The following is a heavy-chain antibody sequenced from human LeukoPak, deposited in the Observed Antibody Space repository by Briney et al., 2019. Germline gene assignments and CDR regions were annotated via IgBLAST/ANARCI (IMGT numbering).Heavy chain of an antibody. CDR1: GYTFTSYG. D-gene: IGHD2-2*01. CDR3: ARDRGIGRCYDS. Sequence: ASVKVSCKASGYTFTSYGISWVRQAPGQGLEWMGWISGYNGNTNYAQKFQGRVTMTTDTSTSTAYMELRSLRSDDTAVYYCARDRGIGRCYDSWGQGTLVTVSS. CDR2: ISGYNGNT. V-gene: IGHV1-18*01. J-gene: IGHJ5*02.